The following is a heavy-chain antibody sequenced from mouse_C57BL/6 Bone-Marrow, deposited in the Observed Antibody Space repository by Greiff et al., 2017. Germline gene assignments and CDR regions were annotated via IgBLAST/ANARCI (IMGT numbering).Heavy chain of an antibody. CDR2: INPGSGGT. CDR3: ATGITTVIADWYFDV. D-gene: IGHD1-1*01. Sequence: VQLKQSGAELVRPGTSEKVSCKASGYAFTNYLIEWVKQRPGQGLEWIGVINPGSGGTNYNEKFKGKATLTAANSSSTAYMQLSSLTSEDSAVDVCATGITTVIADWYFDVWGTGTTVTVSS. J-gene: IGHJ1*03. CDR1: GYAFTNYL. V-gene: IGHV1-54*01.